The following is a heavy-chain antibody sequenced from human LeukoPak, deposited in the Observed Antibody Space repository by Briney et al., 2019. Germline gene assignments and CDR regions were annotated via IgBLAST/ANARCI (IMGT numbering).Heavy chain of an antibody. CDR1: GFTFGDYA. J-gene: IGHJ3*02. CDR2: IRSKAYGGTT. CDR3: TRDRGVDDYGDYGAFDI. Sequence: GGSLRLSCTASGFTFGDYAMGWFRQAPGKGLEWVGFIRSKAYGGTTEYAASVKGRFTISRDDSKSIAYLQMNSLKTEDTAVYYCTRDRGVDDYGDYGAFDIWGQGTMVTVSS. V-gene: IGHV3-49*03. D-gene: IGHD4-17*01.